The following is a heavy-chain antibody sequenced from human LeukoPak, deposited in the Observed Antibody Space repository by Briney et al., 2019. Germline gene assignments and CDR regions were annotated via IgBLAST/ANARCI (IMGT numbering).Heavy chain of an antibody. J-gene: IGHJ4*02. CDR3: AQDLAWIRFDN. D-gene: IGHD5-12*01. V-gene: IGHV3-53*01. Sequence: TGGSLRLSCAASGFTVSNKYMTWVRQAPGKGLEWVSLIYSDGRTYYADSVKGRFTISRDNSKNTVYLQMDSLRFEDAAVYYCAQDLAWIRFDNWGQGTLVTVSS. CDR1: GFTVSNKY. CDR2: IYSDGRT.